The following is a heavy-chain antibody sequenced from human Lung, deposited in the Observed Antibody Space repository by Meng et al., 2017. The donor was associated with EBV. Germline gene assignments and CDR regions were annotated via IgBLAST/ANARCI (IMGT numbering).Heavy chain of an antibody. V-gene: IGHV3-23*04. CDR3: AKEERTTVTPFDS. CDR1: GFTFSSHA. D-gene: IGHD4-17*01. J-gene: IGHJ4*02. CDR2: ISGDGTSS. Sequence: EVQLVESGGGLVQPGGSVRLSCAASGFTFSSHAMSWVRQAPGKGVEWVSSISGDGTSSYSADSVKGRFTISRDNSKNTLFLQLNSLRADDTAVYYCAKEERTTVTPFDSWGQGTLVTVSS.